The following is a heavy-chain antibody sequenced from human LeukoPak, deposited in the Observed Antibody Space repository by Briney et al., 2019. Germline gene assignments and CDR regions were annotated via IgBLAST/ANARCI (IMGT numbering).Heavy chain of an antibody. J-gene: IGHJ4*02. V-gene: IGHV3-23*01. D-gene: IGHD1-1*01. Sequence: GGSLRLSCAASGFTFSSYAMSWVRQAPGKGLEWVSAISRSADITYYADSVKGRFTISRDISKNTLFLQMNSLRPEDTAVYYCAKEEVPNDFWGQGTLVTVSS. CDR2: ISRSADIT. CDR1: GFTFSSYA. CDR3: AKEEVPNDF.